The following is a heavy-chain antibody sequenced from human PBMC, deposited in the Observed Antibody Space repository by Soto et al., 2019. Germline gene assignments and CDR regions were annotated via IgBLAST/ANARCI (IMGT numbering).Heavy chain of an antibody. J-gene: IGHJ4*02. V-gene: IGHV4-61*01. D-gene: IGHD3-22*01. CDR3: ARGIHYYDSSGYSYGYFDY. CDR2: IYYSGST. Sequence: SEILSLAGPGSGCSVSSGSYYWSWIRQPPGKGLEWIGYIYYSGSTNYNPSLKSRVTISVDTSKNQFSLKLSSVTAADTAVYYCARGIHYYDSSGYSYGYFDYWGQGTLVTVSS. CDR1: GCSVSSGSYY.